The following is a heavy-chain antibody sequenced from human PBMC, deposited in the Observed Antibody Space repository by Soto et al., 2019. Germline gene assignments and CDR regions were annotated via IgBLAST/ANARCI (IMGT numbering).Heavy chain of an antibody. D-gene: IGHD3-10*01. CDR1: GFTFSSYE. Sequence: GGSLRLSCAASGFTFSSYEMNWVRQAPGKGLEWVSYISSSGSTIYYADSVKGRFTISRDNAKNSLYLQMNSLRAEDTAVYYCARDRSTYYYGSGSYSPREYGMDVWGQQTTGRVSS. J-gene: IGHJ6*02. CDR3: ARDRSTYYYGSGSYSPREYGMDV. V-gene: IGHV3-48*03. CDR2: ISSSGSTI.